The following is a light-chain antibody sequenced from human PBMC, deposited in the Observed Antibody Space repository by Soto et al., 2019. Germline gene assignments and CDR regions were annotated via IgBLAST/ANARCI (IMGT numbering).Light chain of an antibody. Sequence: DIQMTQSPSSLSASVGDRVTITCRASQSISSYLNWYQQKPGEAPTLLIYDASSLESGVPSRFSGSGSGTEFTLTISSLQPDDFATYYCQQYNAYPWTFGQGTKVDIK. CDR3: QQYNAYPWT. CDR1: QSISSY. CDR2: DAS. J-gene: IGKJ1*01. V-gene: IGKV1-5*01.